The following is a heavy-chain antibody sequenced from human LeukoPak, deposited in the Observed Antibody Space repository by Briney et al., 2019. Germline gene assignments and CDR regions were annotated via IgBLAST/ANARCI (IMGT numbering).Heavy chain of an antibody. CDR3: VKVYPTLTTSSVLGS. J-gene: IGHJ4*03. CDR2: INSYGSST. D-gene: IGHD4-17*01. CDR1: GFTFSSYW. Sequence: GGSLRLSCAASGFTFSSYWMHWVRQAPGKGLVWVSRINSYGSSTRYADSVKGRFTISRDNSKNTVYLQIDALRTEDSAVYYCVKVYPTLTTSSVLGSWGQGTLVTVSS. V-gene: IGHV3-74*01.